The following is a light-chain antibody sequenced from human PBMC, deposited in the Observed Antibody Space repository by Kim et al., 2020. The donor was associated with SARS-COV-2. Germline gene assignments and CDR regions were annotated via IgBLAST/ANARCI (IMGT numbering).Light chain of an antibody. CDR1: SRDVGGYNY. J-gene: IGLJ1*01. Sequence: GQSITISCTGTSRDVGGYNYVSWYQQHPGKAPKRMIYDVSNRPSGVSNRFSGSKSGNTASLTISGLQAEDEADYYCSSYTSSIPYVFGTGTKVTVL. V-gene: IGLV2-14*03. CDR2: DVS. CDR3: SSYTSSIPYV.